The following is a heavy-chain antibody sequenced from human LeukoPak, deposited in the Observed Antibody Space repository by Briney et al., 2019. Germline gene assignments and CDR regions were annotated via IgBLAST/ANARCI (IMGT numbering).Heavy chain of an antibody. CDR2: FKSNAGGGTT. V-gene: IGHV3-15*01. J-gene: IGHJ3*02. Sequence: GGSLRLSCAASGFTFSVTWMSWVRQAPGRGLEWVGRFKSNAGGGTTDYAAPVAGRFTISRDNSKNMLYLQMNSLKAEDTAVYYCARGAPQADVFDIWGQGTMVTVSS. D-gene: IGHD1-26*01. CDR1: GFTFSVTW. CDR3: ARGAPQADVFDI.